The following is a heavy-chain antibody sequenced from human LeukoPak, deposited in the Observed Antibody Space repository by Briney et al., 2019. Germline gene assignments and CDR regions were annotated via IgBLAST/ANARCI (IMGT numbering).Heavy chain of an antibody. D-gene: IGHD4-17*01. Sequence: AGGSLRLSCAASGFTFDDYAMHWVRQAPGKGLEWVSGISWNSGSIGYADSVKGRFTISRDNAKNSLYLQMNSLRAEDTAVYYCARRLRRNYFDYWGQGTLVTVSS. CDR3: ARRLRRNYFDY. CDR2: ISWNSGSI. J-gene: IGHJ4*02. V-gene: IGHV3-9*01. CDR1: GFTFDDYA.